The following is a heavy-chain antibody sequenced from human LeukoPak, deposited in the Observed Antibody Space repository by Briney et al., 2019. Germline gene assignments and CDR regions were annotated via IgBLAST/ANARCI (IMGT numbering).Heavy chain of an antibody. CDR2: IYPGDSDT. J-gene: IGHJ3*02. V-gene: IGHV5-51*01. CDR1: GCSFTSYW. D-gene: IGHD4-17*01. Sequence: GESLKISCKGSGCSFTSYWIGWVRQMPGKGLEWMGIIYPGDSDTRYSPPFQGQVTISADKSISTAYLQWSSLKASDTAMYYCARHEYGDYERGAFDIWGQGTMVTDSS. CDR3: ARHEYGDYERGAFDI.